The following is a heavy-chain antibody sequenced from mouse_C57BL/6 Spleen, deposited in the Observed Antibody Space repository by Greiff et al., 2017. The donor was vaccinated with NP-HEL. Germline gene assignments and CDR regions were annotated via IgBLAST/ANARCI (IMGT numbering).Heavy chain of an antibody. Sequence: QVQLQQSGAELAKPGASVKLSCKASGYTFTSYWMHWVKQRPGQGLEWIGYINPSSGYTKYNQKFKDKATLTADKSSSTAYMQLSSLTYEDSAVYYCARCPDSNVPWFAYWGQGTLVTVSA. CDR3: ARCPDSNVPWFAY. CDR1: GYTFTSYW. D-gene: IGHD2-5*01. V-gene: IGHV1-7*01. CDR2: INPSSGYT. J-gene: IGHJ3*01.